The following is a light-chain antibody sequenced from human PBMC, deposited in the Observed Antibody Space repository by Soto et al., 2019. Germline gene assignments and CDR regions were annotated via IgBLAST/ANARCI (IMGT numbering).Light chain of an antibody. J-gene: IGLJ1*01. CDR2: GST. V-gene: IGLV1-40*01. Sequence: QSVLSQPPSVAGCPGQSVTISCTWSSANIGAGYDAHWFQQVPGTAPKLLIYGSTNRPSGVPDRFSGSKSGTSASLAITGLQAEDEADYYCQSYDSSLGGNYVFGTGTKV. CDR3: QSYDSSLGGNYV. CDR1: SANIGAGYD.